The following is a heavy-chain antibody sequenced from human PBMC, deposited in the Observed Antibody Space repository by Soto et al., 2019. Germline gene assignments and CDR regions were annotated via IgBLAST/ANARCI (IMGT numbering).Heavy chain of an antibody. J-gene: IGHJ6*02. CDR3: ARDLWGYCGTDCYPLDV. D-gene: IGHD2-21*02. Sequence: SETLSLTCTVSGGSISRYDWSWIRQPPGKGLEWIGYMYNTGSTIYNPSLKSRVTISVDTSKNQFSLKLNSVTAADTAVYYCARDLWGYCGTDCYPLDVWGQGTTVTVS. CDR1: GGSISRYD. CDR2: MYNTGST. V-gene: IGHV4-59*01.